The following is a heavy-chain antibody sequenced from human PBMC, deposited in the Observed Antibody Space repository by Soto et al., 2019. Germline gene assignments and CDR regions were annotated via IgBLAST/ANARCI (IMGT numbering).Heavy chain of an antibody. CDR2: INPIFKTP. V-gene: IGHV1-69*13. Sequence: SVKVSCKASGGTFSNYAISWVRQAPGQGLGWMGGINPIFKTPNYAGKFQGRVTITADDSTSTAYMDLSSLTSEDTAVYYCARVSASRPRIYYFDNWGQGTQVTVSS. CDR1: GGTFSNYA. J-gene: IGHJ4*02. CDR3: ARVSASRPRIYYFDN.